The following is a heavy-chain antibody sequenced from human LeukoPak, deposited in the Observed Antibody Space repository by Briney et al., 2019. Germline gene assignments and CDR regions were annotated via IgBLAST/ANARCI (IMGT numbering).Heavy chain of an antibody. CDR3: AREVVVVAATPTGHFDY. D-gene: IGHD2-15*01. Sequence: GGSLRLSCAASGFTFSSYAMSWVRQAPGKGLEWVSSISSSSSYIYYADSVKGRFTISRDNAKNSLYLQMNSLRAEDTAVYYCAREVVVVAATPTGHFDYWGQGTLVTVSS. V-gene: IGHV3-21*01. CDR2: ISSSSSYI. J-gene: IGHJ4*02. CDR1: GFTFSSYA.